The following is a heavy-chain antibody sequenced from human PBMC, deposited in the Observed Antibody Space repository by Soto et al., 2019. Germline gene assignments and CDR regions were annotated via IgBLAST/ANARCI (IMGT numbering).Heavy chain of an antibody. CDR2: ISYDGSNK. CDR1: GFTFSSYG. Sequence: GGSLRLSCAASGFTFSSYGMHWVRQAPGKGLEWVAVISYDGSNKYYADSVKGRFTISRDNSKNTLYLQMNSLRAEDTAVYYCAKEATEVGGAGYDFWSGYYSSHYMDVWGKGTTVTVSS. V-gene: IGHV3-30*18. D-gene: IGHD3-3*01. CDR3: AKEATEVGGAGYDFWSGYYSSHYMDV. J-gene: IGHJ6*03.